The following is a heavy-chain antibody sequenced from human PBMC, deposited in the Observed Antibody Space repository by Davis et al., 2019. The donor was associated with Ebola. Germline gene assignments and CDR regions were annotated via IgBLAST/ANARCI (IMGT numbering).Heavy chain of an antibody. CDR2: ISGRGGST. D-gene: IGHD4-11*01. CDR3: AKARAMGTTTYFDS. V-gene: IGHV3-23*01. CDR1: GFTFTNAW. Sequence: PGGSLRLSCVASGFTFTNAWMSWVRQAPGKGLEWVSAISGRGGSTYYADSVKGRFTISRDKSKKMVYLEMNNLRAEDTATYFCAKARAMGTTTYFDSWGQGTLVTVSS. J-gene: IGHJ4*02.